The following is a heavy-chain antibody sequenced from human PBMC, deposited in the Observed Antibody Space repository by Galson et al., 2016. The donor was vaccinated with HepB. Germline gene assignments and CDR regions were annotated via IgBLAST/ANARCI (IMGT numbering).Heavy chain of an antibody. CDR2: ICSSSAYV. J-gene: IGHJ3*02. V-gene: IGHV3-21*01. Sequence: SLRLSCAASGFSISTYTMNWVRQAPGQGQEWISYICSSSAYVYYADSAKGPFTIFRENAKNSLYLQMNSLRAEDTAVYYCARDRSRFSSGYYTGARDVFAIWGQGTVVTVSS. CDR1: GFSISTYT. D-gene: IGHD3-3*01. CDR3: ARDRSRFSSGYYTGARDVFAI.